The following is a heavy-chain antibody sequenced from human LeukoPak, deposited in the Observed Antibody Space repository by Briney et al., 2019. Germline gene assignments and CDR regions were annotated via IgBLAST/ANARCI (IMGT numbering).Heavy chain of an antibody. CDR1: GFTFSSFE. D-gene: IGHD3-22*01. CDR2: ISSSGSTI. CDR3: AGGHSSGYYPIDY. V-gene: IGHV3-48*03. J-gene: IGHJ4*02. Sequence: GGSLRLSCAASGFTFSSFEMNWVRQAPGKGLEWVSYISSSGSTIYYADSVKGRFTISRDNARNSLYLQMNSLRAEDTAVYYCAGGHSSGYYPIDYWGQGTLVTVSS.